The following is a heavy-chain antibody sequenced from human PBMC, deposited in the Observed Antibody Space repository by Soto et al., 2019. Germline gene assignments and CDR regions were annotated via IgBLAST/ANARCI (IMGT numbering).Heavy chain of an antibody. CDR2: ISGSSGRR. CDR3: ATACYYGSGSYSNPGCDY. CDR1: GFTFSNYS. J-gene: IGHJ4*02. D-gene: IGHD3-10*01. V-gene: IGHV3-23*01. Sequence: EVQLLESGGGLVQPGGSLRLSCAASGFTFSNYSMTWVRQAPGKGLEWVSGISGSSGRRYYADSVKGRFSISRDNADTTLYLKMKLLRDEDTAVYFCATACYYGSGSYSNPGCDYCGQGTLVAVAS.